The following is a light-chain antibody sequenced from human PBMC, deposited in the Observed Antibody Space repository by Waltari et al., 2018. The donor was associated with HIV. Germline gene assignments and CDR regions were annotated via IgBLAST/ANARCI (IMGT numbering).Light chain of an antibody. Sequence: IQITQSPPSLSASLGDRVALTCRASQDISNYLAWYQQQPGKVPKPLIYSASSLQSGVPSRFSGSGSATQFTLTISSLQPEDFATYYCQQSFTTPRTFGQGTKVDFK. J-gene: IGKJ1*01. CDR3: QQSFTTPRT. CDR1: QDISNY. V-gene: IGKV1-39*01. CDR2: SAS.